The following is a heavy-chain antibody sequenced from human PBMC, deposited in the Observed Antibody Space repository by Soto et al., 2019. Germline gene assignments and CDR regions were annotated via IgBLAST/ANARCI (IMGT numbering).Heavy chain of an antibody. D-gene: IGHD6-13*01. CDR1: GDSISDYY. CDR2: IYHSGNT. J-gene: IGHJ4*02. CDR3: ARDQGIGSSGPFDY. V-gene: IGHV4-59*01. Sequence: SETLSLTCTVSGDSISDYYWSLIRQAPGKGLEWIGFIYHSGNTNYKSSLKGRVTMSMDTSKSQFFLKLTSVTAADTAVYYCARDQGIGSSGPFDYWGQGALVTSPQ.